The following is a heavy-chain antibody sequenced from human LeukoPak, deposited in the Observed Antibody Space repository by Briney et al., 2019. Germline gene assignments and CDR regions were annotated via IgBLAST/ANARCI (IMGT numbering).Heavy chain of an antibody. CDR1: GDSVSSNSAA. J-gene: IGHJ5*02. D-gene: IGHD3-3*01. Sequence: SQTLSLTCALSGDSVSSNSAAWNWIRQSPSRGLEWLGRTYYRSKWYNDYAVSVKSRITINPDTSKNQFSLQLNSVTPEDTAVYYCARGEGITIFGVVISSWFDPWGQGTLVTVSS. CDR2: TYYRSKWYN. V-gene: IGHV6-1*01. CDR3: ARGEGITIFGVVISSWFDP.